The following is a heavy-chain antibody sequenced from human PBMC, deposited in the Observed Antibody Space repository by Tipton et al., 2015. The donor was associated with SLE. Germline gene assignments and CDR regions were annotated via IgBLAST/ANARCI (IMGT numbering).Heavy chain of an antibody. CDR1: GGSFSGYY. V-gene: IGHV4-34*01. D-gene: IGHD2-21*01. CDR2: INHSGST. J-gene: IGHJ4*02. Sequence: TLSLTCAVYGGSFSGYYWSWIRQPPGKGLEWIGEINHSGSTNYNPSLKSRVTISVDTSKNQFSLKLSSVTAADTAVYYCAGLLSPGGEFDYWGQGTLVTVSS. CDR3: AGLLSPGGEFDY.